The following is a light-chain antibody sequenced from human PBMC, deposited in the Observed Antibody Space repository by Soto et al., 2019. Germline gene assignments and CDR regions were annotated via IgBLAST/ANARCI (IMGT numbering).Light chain of an antibody. J-gene: IGKJ1*01. V-gene: IGKV1-5*03. CDR1: QIVGSW. Sequence: DIPMSQSPSTLSAYVGGRVTITCRASQIVGSWLAWYQHKPGKAPKLLIYQATALQSGVPSRFSGSGSGTEFTLTISSLQPDDFGTYFCQQYNSYPWTFGQGTKVE. CDR2: QAT. CDR3: QQYNSYPWT.